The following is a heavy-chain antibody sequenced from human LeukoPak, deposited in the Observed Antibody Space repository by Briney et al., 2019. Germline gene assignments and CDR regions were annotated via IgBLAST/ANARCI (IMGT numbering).Heavy chain of an antibody. V-gene: IGHV3-30*04. CDR3: AREKNRNYFDY. D-gene: IGHD1-14*01. Sequence: PGRSLRLSCAASGFTFSSYAMHWVRQAPGKGLEWVAVISYDGSNKYYADSAKGRFTISRDNSKNTLYLQMNSLRAEDTAVYYCAREKNRNYFDYWGQGTLVTVSS. CDR2: ISYDGSNK. J-gene: IGHJ4*02. CDR1: GFTFSSYA.